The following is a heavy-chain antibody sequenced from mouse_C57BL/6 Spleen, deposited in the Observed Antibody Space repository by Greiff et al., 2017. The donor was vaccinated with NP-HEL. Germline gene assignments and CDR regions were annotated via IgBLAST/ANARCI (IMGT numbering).Heavy chain of an antibody. Sequence: EVQLVESGGGLVKPGGSLKLSCAASGFTFSSYAMSWVRQTPEKRLEWVATISDGGSYTYYPDNVKGRFTISRDNAKNNLYLQMSHLKSEDTAMYYCARDCDYDWYFDVWGTGTTVTVSS. J-gene: IGHJ1*03. CDR1: GFTFSSYA. D-gene: IGHD2-4*01. CDR3: ARDCDYDWYFDV. V-gene: IGHV5-4*01. CDR2: ISDGGSYT.